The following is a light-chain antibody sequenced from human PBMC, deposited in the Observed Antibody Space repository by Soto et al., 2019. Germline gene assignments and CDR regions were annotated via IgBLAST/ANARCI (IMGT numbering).Light chain of an antibody. CDR2: SAS. CDR3: QQYGDSRWT. Sequence: EIVLTQSPGTLSLSPGARATLSCRASQSVTSSFLAWYQQKPGQAPRLLIYSASHRATGIPDRFSGSESGTDFTLTISRLEPEGFAVYYCQQYGDSRWTFGQGTKV. J-gene: IGKJ1*01. V-gene: IGKV3-20*01. CDR1: QSVTSSF.